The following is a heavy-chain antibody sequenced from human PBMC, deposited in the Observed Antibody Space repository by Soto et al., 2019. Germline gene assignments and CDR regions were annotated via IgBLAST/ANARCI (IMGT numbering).Heavy chain of an antibody. Sequence: HPGGSLRLSCAASGFTFSSYGMHWVRQAPGKGLEWVAVIWYDGGNKYYADSVKGRFTISRDNSKNTLYLQMNSLRAEDTAVYYCARTRYGDYGYYYYYGMDVWGQGTTVTVSS. V-gene: IGHV3-33*01. D-gene: IGHD4-17*01. J-gene: IGHJ6*02. CDR2: IWYDGGNK. CDR3: ARTRYGDYGYYYYYGMDV. CDR1: GFTFSSYG.